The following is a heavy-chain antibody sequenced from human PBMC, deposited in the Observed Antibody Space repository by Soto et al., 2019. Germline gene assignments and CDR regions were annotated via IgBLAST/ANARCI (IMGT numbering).Heavy chain of an antibody. D-gene: IGHD2-21*02. J-gene: IGHJ6*02. V-gene: IGHV4-30-2*01. Sequence: PSETLSLTCAVSGGSISSGGYSWSWIRQPPGKGLEWIGYIYHSGSTYYNPSLKSRVTISVDRSKNQFSLKLSSVTAADTAVYFCAREDDGGDRDYYGLDVWGQGTTVTVSS. CDR2: IYHSGST. CDR1: GGSISSGGYS. CDR3: AREDDGGDRDYYGLDV.